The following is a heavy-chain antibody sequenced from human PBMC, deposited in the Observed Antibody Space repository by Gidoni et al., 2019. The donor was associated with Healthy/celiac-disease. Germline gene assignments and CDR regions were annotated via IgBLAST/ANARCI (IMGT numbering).Heavy chain of an antibody. D-gene: IGHD2-15*01. Sequence: QVQLVQSGAEVKKPGASVNVSCQVSGYTLTALSMHWVRKAPGKGLEWMGGFDPEDGETIYAQKFQGRVTMTEDTSTDTAYMELSSLRSEDTAVYYCATDSSLAYCSGGSCYSDAFDIWGQGTMVTVSS. CDR3: ATDSSLAYCSGGSCYSDAFDI. J-gene: IGHJ3*02. CDR2: FDPEDGET. V-gene: IGHV1-24*01. CDR1: GYTLTALS.